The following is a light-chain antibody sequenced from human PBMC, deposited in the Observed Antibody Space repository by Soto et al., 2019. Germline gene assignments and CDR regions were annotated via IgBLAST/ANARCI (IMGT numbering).Light chain of an antibody. V-gene: IGLV2-8*01. CDR1: SSDVGGYNY. J-gene: IGLJ2*01. CDR3: SSYAYSNNVFQSMI. Sequence: QSVLTQPPSASGSPGQSVTISCTGTSSDVGGYNYVSWYQQHPGKAPKLMIFEVDQRPSGVPDRFSGSKSGNTASLTVSGLQAADEADYYCSSYAYSNNVFQSMIFGGGTKLTVL. CDR2: EVD.